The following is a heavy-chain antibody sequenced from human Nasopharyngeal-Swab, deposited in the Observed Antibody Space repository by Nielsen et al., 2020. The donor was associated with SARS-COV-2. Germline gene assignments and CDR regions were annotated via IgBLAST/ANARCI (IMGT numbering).Heavy chain of an antibody. CDR2: INPNSGGT. CDR1: GYTFTGYY. J-gene: IGHJ4*02. V-gene: IGHV1-2*06. D-gene: IGHD4-17*01. CDR3: ARTTVTEDY. Sequence: ASVKVSCKASGYTFTGYYMHWVRQAPGQGLEWMGRINPNSGGTNYAQKFQGRVTMTRNTSISTAYMELSSLRSEDTAVYYCARTTVTEDYWGQGTLVTVSS.